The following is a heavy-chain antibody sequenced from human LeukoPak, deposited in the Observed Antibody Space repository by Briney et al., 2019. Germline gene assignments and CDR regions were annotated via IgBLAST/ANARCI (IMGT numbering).Heavy chain of an antibody. V-gene: IGHV3-43*02. CDR2: ISGDGTTT. D-gene: IGHD5-12*01. CDR3: VRGDQWLLRG. CDR1: GFTFGNYA. Sequence: PGGSLRLSCAASGFTFGNYAMHWVRQSPGKGPEWVSLISGDGTTTHYADSVRGRFTISRDNSRNSLYLQMNSLTTEDTALYCCVRGDQWLLRGWGQGIQVAVSS. J-gene: IGHJ4*02.